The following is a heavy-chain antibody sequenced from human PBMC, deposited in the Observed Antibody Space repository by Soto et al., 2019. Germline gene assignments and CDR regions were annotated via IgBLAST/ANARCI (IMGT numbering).Heavy chain of an antibody. Sequence: GGSLRLSCAASGFTFSSYAMSWVRQAPGKGLEWVSAISGSGGSTYYADSVKGRFTISRDSSKNTLYLQMNSLRAEDTAVYYCAKELPYYYDSSGSRAPFDYWGQGTLVTVSS. V-gene: IGHV3-23*01. J-gene: IGHJ4*02. CDR1: GFTFSSYA. CDR3: AKELPYYYDSSGSRAPFDY. D-gene: IGHD3-22*01. CDR2: ISGSGGST.